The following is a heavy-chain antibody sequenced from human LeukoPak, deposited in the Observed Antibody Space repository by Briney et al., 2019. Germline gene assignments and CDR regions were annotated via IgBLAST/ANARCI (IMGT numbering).Heavy chain of an antibody. J-gene: IGHJ4*02. CDR3: AKDKSRAITIFDLSH. Sequence: TGGPLTLSCAASGFTFSSYGMHWARQAPGKGLEWVAFIRYEGSNKYYADSVKGRFTISRDNSKNTPYPQMNSLRAEDTAVYYCAKDKSRAITIFDLSHWGQGTLVTVSS. CDR2: IRYEGSNK. D-gene: IGHD3-3*01. V-gene: IGHV3-30*02. CDR1: GFTFSSYG.